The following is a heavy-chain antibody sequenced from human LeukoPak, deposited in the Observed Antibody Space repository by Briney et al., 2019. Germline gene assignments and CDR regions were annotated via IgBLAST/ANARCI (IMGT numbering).Heavy chain of an antibody. CDR2: IYYRGST. CDR3: ARHADRGDAKIYGFDL. D-gene: IGHD2-21*02. J-gene: IGHJ5*02. CDR1: GGSISSSSSY. Sequence: PSETLSLTCTVSGGSISSSSSYWGWIRQPPGKGLEWIGTIYYRGSTYYNPSLKSRVTISMDTSTNQFSLNLNSVTAADTAVYYCARHADRGDAKIYGFDLWGQGTLVTVSS. V-gene: IGHV4-39*01.